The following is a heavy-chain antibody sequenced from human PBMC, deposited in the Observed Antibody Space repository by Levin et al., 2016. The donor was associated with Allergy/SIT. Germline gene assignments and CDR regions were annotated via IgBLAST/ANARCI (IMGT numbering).Heavy chain of an antibody. J-gene: IGHJ3*02. CDR2: ISYSGTT. CDR3: ARNMEARNMRSSILRAFDI. Sequence: SETLSLTCTVSGDSISSSGYYWAWIRQPPGKGLEWIGSISYSGTTYYSPSLKSRVTISIDRSNNQFSLKLTSVTAADTAEYYCARNMEARNMRSSILRAFDIWGQGSMVTVSS. CDR1: GDSISSSGYY. V-gene: IGHV4-39*01. D-gene: IGHD3-3*02.